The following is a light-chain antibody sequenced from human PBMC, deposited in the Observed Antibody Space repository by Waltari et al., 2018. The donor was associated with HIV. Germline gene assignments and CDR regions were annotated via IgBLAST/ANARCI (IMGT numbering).Light chain of an antibody. Sequence: SYDLTQPPSVSVSPGQTARNACSGDEFPTNYSYWYQQRPGQAAVLLIYKDNEGPSGIPERFSGSSSGTTVTLTITGVQAGDEADYWCQSADSSGAWVFGGGTKLTVL. CDR2: KDN. V-gene: IGLV3-25*03. J-gene: IGLJ3*02. CDR1: EFPTNY. CDR3: QSADSSGAWV.